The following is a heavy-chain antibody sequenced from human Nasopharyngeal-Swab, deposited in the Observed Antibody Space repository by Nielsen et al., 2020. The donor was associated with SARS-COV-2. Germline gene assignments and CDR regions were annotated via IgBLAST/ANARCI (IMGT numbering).Heavy chain of an antibody. Sequence: SETLSLTCTVSGGSISSYYWSWIRQPPGKGPEWIGYIYYSGSTNYNPSLKSRVTISVDTSKNQFSLKLSSVTAADTAVYYCARKSGWLGAFDIWGQGTMVTVSS. CDR2: IYYSGST. CDR1: GGSISSYY. D-gene: IGHD5-12*01. J-gene: IGHJ3*02. CDR3: ARKSGWLGAFDI. V-gene: IGHV4-59*08.